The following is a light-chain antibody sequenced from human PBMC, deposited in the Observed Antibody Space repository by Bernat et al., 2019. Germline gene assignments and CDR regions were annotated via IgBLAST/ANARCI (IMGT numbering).Light chain of an antibody. V-gene: IGKV1-5*03. Sequence: DIQMTQSPSTLSASVGDRVTVTCRASQNIDSWLAWYQQKPGEAPNLLISQASTLESGVPSRFSGSGSGTDFTLTISSLEPEDFAVYFCQQRGNWPLTFGQGTRLEIK. J-gene: IGKJ5*01. CDR3: QQRGNWPLT. CDR1: QNIDSW. CDR2: QAS.